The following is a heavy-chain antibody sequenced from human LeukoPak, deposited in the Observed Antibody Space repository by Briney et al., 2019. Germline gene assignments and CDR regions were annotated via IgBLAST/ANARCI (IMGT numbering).Heavy chain of an antibody. D-gene: IGHD1-14*01. V-gene: IGHV4-59*08. Sequence: SETLSLTCTVSGGSISSYYWSWIRQPPGKGLEWVGYIYYTGSTNHNPSLKSRVTISLDTSKNQFSLNLSSVTAADTAVYYCARGVNRYRLDYWGQGTLVTVSS. CDR2: IYYTGST. J-gene: IGHJ4*02. CDR1: GGSISSYY. CDR3: ARGVNRYRLDY.